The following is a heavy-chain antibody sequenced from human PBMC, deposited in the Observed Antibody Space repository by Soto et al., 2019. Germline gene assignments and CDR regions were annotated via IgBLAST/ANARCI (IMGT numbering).Heavy chain of an antibody. CDR3: ARGAQYFDHTYYYAMDV. D-gene: IGHD3-9*01. Sequence: ASVKVSCKASGYTFTGFYLYWVRQAPGQGFEWMGWINPDSGATSYAQQFQGRVTMTRDRSLSTAYMELNRLTSDDTAGYYCARGAQYFDHTYYYAMDVWGQGTTVTVSS. CDR2: INPDSGAT. V-gene: IGHV1-2*02. J-gene: IGHJ6*02. CDR1: GYTFTGFY.